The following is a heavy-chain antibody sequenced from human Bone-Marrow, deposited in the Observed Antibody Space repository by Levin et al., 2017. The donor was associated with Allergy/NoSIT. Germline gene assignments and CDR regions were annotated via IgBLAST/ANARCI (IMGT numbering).Heavy chain of an antibody. Sequence: PGGSLRLSCAASGFTFDDYAMHWVRQAPGKGLEWVSGISWNSGSIGYADSVKGRFTISRDNAKNSLYLQMNSLRAEDTALYYCAKDINYYDSSGYTQRYGMDVWGQGTTVTVSS. V-gene: IGHV3-9*01. J-gene: IGHJ6*02. CDR3: AKDINYYDSSGYTQRYGMDV. D-gene: IGHD3-22*01. CDR2: ISWNSGSI. CDR1: GFTFDDYA.